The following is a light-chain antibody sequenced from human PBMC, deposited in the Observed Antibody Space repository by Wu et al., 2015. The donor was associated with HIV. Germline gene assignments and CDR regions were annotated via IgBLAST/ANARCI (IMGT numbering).Light chain of an antibody. CDR2: HSS. CDR1: QTVTSNY. CDR3: QQYGSSPYT. V-gene: IGKV3-20*01. J-gene: IGKJ2*01. Sequence: EIVLTQSPDTLYLSPGERATLSCRASQTVTSNYLAWYQHKPGQAPRLLIYHSSTRATGIPDRFSGSGSGTDFTLTISRLEPEDFAVYSCQQYGSSPYTFGQGTKLEIK.